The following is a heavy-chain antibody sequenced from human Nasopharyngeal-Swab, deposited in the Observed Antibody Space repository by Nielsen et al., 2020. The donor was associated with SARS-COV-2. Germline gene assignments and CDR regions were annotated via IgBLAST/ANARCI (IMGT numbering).Heavy chain of an antibody. Sequence: GESLKISCAASGFTFSSYGMHWVRQAPGKGLGWVAVISYDGNYKYYADSVQGRFTISGDNSKNTLFLQMNSLRAEDTAVYYCAKGRVTIFGVVIIDYYYDMDVWGKGTTVTVSS. CDR1: GFTFSSYG. V-gene: IGHV3-30*18. CDR2: ISYDGNYK. D-gene: IGHD3-3*01. J-gene: IGHJ6*04. CDR3: AKGRVTIFGVVIIDYYYDMDV.